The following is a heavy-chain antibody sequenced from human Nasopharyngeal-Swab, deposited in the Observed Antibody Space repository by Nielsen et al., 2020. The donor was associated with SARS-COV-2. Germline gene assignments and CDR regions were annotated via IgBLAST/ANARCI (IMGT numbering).Heavy chain of an antibody. CDR3: ARDGLDYDFWSAYFMDV. J-gene: IGHJ6*02. V-gene: IGHV3-21*01. Sequence: GESLKIPPPPSGFTFNNYNFNWVRQAPGKGLEWVSSISSSSSYIYYADSVKGRFTISRDNAKNSLYLQMNSLRAEDTAVYYCARDGLDYDFWSAYFMDVWGQGTTVTVSS. CDR2: ISSSSSYI. CDR1: GFTFNNYN. D-gene: IGHD3-3*01.